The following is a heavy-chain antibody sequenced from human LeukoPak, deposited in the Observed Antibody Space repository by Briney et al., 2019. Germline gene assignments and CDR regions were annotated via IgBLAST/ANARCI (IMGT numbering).Heavy chain of an antibody. D-gene: IGHD2-2*01. Sequence: GGSLRLSCAASGFTFSGYAMSWVRQAPGKGLEWVSGTGSTGVSTFYADSVKGRFTVSRDNSKNTLSLQMNSLRAEDTAVYYCAKDPGVVPAHYFDYWGQGTLVTVSS. CDR3: AKDPGVVPAHYFDY. CDR1: GFTFSGYA. CDR2: TGSTGVST. V-gene: IGHV3-23*01. J-gene: IGHJ4*02.